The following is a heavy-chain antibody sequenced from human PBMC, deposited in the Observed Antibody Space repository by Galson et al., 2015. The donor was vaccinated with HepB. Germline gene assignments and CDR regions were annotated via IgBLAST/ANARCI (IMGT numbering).Heavy chain of an antibody. CDR3: ARESKPGGYCSGGSCYSYAFDI. CDR1: GGTFSSYA. J-gene: IGHJ3*02. V-gene: IGHV1-69*13. D-gene: IGHD2-15*01. Sequence: SVKVSCKASGGTFSSYAISWVRQAPGQGLEWMGGIIPIFGTANYAQKFQGRVTITADESTSTAYMELSSLRSEDTAVYYCARESKPGGYCSGGSCYSYAFDIWGQGTMVTVSS. CDR2: IIPIFGTA.